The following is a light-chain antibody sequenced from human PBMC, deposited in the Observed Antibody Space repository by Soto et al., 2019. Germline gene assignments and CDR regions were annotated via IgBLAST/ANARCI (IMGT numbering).Light chain of an antibody. CDR1: QNVGSSY. CDR2: AAS. J-gene: IGKJ1*01. Sequence: LTQSPDTLSLYTGDRATLSCRASQNVGSSYVAWYQQKPGQAPRLLIFAASRRASGIPDRFSGSGSGTDFTLTIGGLEPEDFAVYYCQQYDDWPATFGQGTKVDIK. CDR3: QQYDDWPAT. V-gene: IGKV3-20*01.